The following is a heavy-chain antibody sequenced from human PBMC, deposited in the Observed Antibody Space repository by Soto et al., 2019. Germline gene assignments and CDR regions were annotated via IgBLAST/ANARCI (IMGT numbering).Heavy chain of an antibody. J-gene: IGHJ6*02. V-gene: IGHV4-34*01. CDR3: ARDRQYSQFWSGSQNEGPYNMDV. D-gene: IGHD3-3*02. Sequence: PSETLSLTCAVYGGSFSGYYWTWIRQAPGKGLEWIGEINHSGGTYYNSSLKSRVIISVDTSKNQFSLILYSVTAADTAVYFCARDRQYSQFWSGSQNEGPYNMDVWGQGTTVTVSS. CDR1: GGSFSGYY. CDR2: INHSGGT.